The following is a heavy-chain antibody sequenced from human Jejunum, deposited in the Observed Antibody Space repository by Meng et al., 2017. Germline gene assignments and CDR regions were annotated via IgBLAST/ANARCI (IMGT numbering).Heavy chain of an antibody. Sequence: QVQLGQAGAGVKKPEASVKVSCKSSEYSFSNYYLHWMRQAPGQGLEWLGVSNPGGGSTNYAQKFQGRVTMTRDTSANTVYMELGSLKSEDTAVYYCVREFRGGYFDYWGQGTLVTVSS. CDR2: SNPGGGST. D-gene: IGHD3-16*01. V-gene: IGHV1-46*01. CDR3: VREFRGGYFDY. J-gene: IGHJ4*02. CDR1: EYSFSNYY.